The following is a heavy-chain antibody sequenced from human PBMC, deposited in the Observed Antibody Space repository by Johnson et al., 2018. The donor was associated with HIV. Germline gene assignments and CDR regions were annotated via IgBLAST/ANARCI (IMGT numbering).Heavy chain of an antibody. V-gene: IGHV3-9*01. D-gene: IGHD1-26*01. Sequence: VQLVESGGGVVQPGGSLTLSCAASGFTFSRYAMHWVRQPPGKGLEWVSGISWNSGTIGYADSVTGRFTISRDNSKNTLYLQMNSLRAEDTAVYYCAKDSRRWGAFSDAFDIWGQGTMVTVSS. CDR2: ISWNSGTI. CDR3: AKDSRRWGAFSDAFDI. J-gene: IGHJ3*02. CDR1: GFTFSRYA.